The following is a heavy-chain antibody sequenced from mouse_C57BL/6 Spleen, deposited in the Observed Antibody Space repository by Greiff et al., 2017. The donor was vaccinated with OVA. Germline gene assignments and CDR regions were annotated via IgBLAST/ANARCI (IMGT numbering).Heavy chain of an antibody. CDR3: ARDAHDGYYPFAY. J-gene: IGHJ3*01. D-gene: IGHD2-3*01. V-gene: IGHV7-1*01. CDR2: SRNKANDYTT. Sequence: EVKVVESGGGLVQSGRSLRLSCATSGFTFSDFYMEWVRQAPGKGLEWIAASRNKANDYTTEYSASVKGRFIVSRDTSQSILYLQMNALRAEDTAMYYCARDAHDGYYPFAYWGQGTLVTVSA. CDR1: GFTFSDFY.